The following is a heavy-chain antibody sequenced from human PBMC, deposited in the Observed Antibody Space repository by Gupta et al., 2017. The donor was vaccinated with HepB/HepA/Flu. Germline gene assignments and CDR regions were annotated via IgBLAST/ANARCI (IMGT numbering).Heavy chain of an antibody. CDR2: ADYSGSN. D-gene: IGHD1-20*01. J-gene: IGHJ6*03. V-gene: IGHV4-59*02. CDR1: GVSVTSYY. CDR3: AREGAYKYYYYIDD. Sequence: QVQLQASGPPLVKPSETLSLTCTVSGVSVTSYYWSWIRQAPGKGLEWIGYADYSGSNNYSPYRKSRVSISVDTSKNQLSLRLKSVTAEATAVDFCAREGAYKYYYYIDDWGKGTTVTVSS.